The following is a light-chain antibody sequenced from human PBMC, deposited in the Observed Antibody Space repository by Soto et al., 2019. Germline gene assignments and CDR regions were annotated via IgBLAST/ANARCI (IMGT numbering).Light chain of an antibody. CDR3: QQHKSYPYT. J-gene: IGKJ2*01. CDR2: MAS. V-gene: IGKV1-5*03. CDR1: RSVSNW. Sequence: DIQMTQSPFTLSGSVGDRVTITCRASRSVSNWLAWYQQKPGRAPKLLIFMASTLETGVPSRFSGSGSGTELTLTITSLQPHDFATYYCQQHKSYPYTFGPGTKLQIK.